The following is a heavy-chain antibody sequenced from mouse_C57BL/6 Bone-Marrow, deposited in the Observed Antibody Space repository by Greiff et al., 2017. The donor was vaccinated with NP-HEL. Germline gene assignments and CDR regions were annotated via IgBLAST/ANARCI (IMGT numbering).Heavy chain of an antibody. D-gene: IGHD4-1*01. CDR2: INPNNGGT. V-gene: IGHV1-26*01. CDR3: ARGNWDYFDY. J-gene: IGHJ2*01. Sequence: EVQLQQSGPELVKPGASVKISCKASGYTFTDYYMNWVKQSHGKSLEWIGDINPNNGGTSYNQKFKGKATLTVDKSSSTAYMELRSLTSEDSAVYYCARGNWDYFDYGGQGTTLTVSS. CDR1: GYTFTDYY.